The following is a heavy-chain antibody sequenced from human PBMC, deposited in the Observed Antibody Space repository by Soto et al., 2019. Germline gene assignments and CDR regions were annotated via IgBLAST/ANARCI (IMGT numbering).Heavy chain of an antibody. V-gene: IGHV1-8*01. J-gene: IGHJ6*02. CDR1: GHTFTSYD. CDR3: ARSYAMDV. Sequence: QVQLVQSGAEMKKPGASVKVSCKASGHTFTSYDINWVRQATGQGLEWMGWMDPNSGDTGYAQKFQGRLTMTRNTSIITAYMDLSSLTSEDTAVYYCARSYAMDVWGQGTTVTVSS. CDR2: MDPNSGDT.